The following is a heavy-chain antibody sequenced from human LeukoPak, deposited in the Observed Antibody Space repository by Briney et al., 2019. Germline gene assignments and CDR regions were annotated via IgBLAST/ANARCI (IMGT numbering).Heavy chain of an antibody. Sequence: GGSLRLSCAASGFTFSGSAMHWVRQASGKGLEWVGRFRSKANSYVIAYAASVKGRFTISRDDSKNTAYLQMNSLKTEDTAVYYCTVSGAGSDYYFDYWGQGTLVTVSS. V-gene: IGHV3-73*01. J-gene: IGHJ4*02. CDR3: TVSGAGSDYYFDY. CDR2: FRSKANSYVI. D-gene: IGHD1-26*01. CDR1: GFTFSGSA.